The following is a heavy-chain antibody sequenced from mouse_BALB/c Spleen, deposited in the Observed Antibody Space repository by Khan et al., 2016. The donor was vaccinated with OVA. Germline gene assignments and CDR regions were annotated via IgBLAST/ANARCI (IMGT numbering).Heavy chain of an antibody. V-gene: IGHV9-4*02. D-gene: IGHD2-14*01. Sequence: QIQLVQSGPELKKPGETVRISCKASGYTFTTAGIQWVQKMPGKGLKWIGWINTHSGVPKYAEDFKGRFAFSLEISVSTAYLQITNLNNEDTATYFCARVGAAYYRNDGVAMEYWGQGTSVTVSS. CDR1: GYTFTTAG. CDR3: ARVGAAYYRNDGVAMEY. J-gene: IGHJ4*01. CDR2: INTHSGVP.